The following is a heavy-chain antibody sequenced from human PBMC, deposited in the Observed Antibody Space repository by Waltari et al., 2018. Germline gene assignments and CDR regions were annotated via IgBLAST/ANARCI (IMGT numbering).Heavy chain of an antibody. J-gene: IGHJ4*02. V-gene: IGHV3-53*01. CDR2: IFSDSST. CDR3: ARQLPGGSSSWYGY. D-gene: IGHD6-13*01. CDR1: GFTVSSNY. Sequence: EVQVVESGGGLIQPGGSLRLSCAAFGFTVSSNYMSWLRQAPGKGLEWVSVIFSDSSTYYADSVKGRFTISRDNSKNTLYLQMNSLRPEDTAVYYCARQLPGGSSSWYGYWGQGTLVTVSS.